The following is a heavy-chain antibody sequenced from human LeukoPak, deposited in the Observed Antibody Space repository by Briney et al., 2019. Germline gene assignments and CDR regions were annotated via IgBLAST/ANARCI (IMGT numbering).Heavy chain of an antibody. CDR2: INHSGST. CDR3: AREQFYYMDV. J-gene: IGHJ6*03. CDR1: GGSFSGYY. V-gene: IGHV4-34*01. Sequence: SETLSLTCAVYGGSFSGYYWSWIRQPLGKGLEWIGEINHSGSTNYNPSLKSRVTISVDTSKNQFSLKLSSVAAADTAVYYCAREQFYYMDVWGKGTTVTVSS. D-gene: IGHD1/OR15-1a*01.